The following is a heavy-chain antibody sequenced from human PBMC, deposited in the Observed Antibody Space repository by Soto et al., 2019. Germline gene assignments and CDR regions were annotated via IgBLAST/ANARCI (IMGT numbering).Heavy chain of an antibody. V-gene: IGHV4-59*12. CDR2: IFYSGTT. CDR1: GGSISSYY. D-gene: IGHD3-3*01. J-gene: IGHJ4*02. CDR3: VRDFGDLHDFWSGSDY. Sequence: LSLTCTVSGGSISSYYWSWIRQPPGKGLEWIGNIFYSGTTYSNPSLKTRVTISVDTSKNQFSLDLNAVTAADTAVYYCVRDFGDLHDFWSGSDYWGQGIPVTVSS.